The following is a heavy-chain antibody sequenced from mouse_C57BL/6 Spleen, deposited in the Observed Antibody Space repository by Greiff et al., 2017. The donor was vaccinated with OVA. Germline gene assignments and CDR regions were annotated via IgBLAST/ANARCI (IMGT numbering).Heavy chain of an antibody. D-gene: IGHD1-1*01. J-gene: IGHJ1*03. V-gene: IGHV1-4*01. CDR3: ARYPTTVVADWYFDV. CDR2: INPSSGYT. Sequence: QVQLQQSGAELARPGASVKMSCKASGYTFTSYTMHWVKQRPGQGLEWIGYINPSSGYTKYNQKFKDKATLTADKSSSTAYMQLSSLTSEDSAVYYCARYPTTVVADWYFDVWGTGTTVTVSS. CDR1: GYTFTSYT.